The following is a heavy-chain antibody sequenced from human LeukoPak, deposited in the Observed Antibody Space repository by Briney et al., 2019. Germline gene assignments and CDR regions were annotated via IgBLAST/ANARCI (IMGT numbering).Heavy chain of an antibody. D-gene: IGHD3-22*01. CDR3: AKMAASRITMIVVALFDY. CDR1: GFTFSSYA. Sequence: GGSLRLSCAASGFTFSSYAMSWVRQAPGKGLEWVSAIRGSGGSTYYADSVKGRFTISRDNSKNTLYLQMNSLRAEDTAVYYCAKMAASRITMIVVALFDYWGQGTLVTVSS. CDR2: IRGSGGST. V-gene: IGHV3-23*01. J-gene: IGHJ4*02.